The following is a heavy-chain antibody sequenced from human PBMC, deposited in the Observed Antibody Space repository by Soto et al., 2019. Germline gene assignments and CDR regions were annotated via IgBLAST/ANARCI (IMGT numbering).Heavy chain of an antibody. V-gene: IGHV1-3*01. CDR1: GYTFTSYA. CDR3: ARDVRYCISTSCPDSYYYYGXDV. J-gene: IGHJ6*02. CDR2: INAGNGNT. Sequence: GASVKVSCKASGYTFTSYAMHWVRQAPGQRLEWMGWINAGNGNTKYSQKFQGRVTITRDTSASTAYMELSSLRSEDTAVYYCARDVRYCISTSCPDSYYYYGXDVWGQGTTVTVS. D-gene: IGHD2-2*01.